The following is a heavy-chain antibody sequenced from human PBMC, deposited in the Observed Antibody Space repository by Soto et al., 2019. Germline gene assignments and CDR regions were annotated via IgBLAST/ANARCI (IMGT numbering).Heavy chain of an antibody. V-gene: IGHV3-7*05. Sequence: GGSLRLSCEASGITLSSSWMTWVRQAPGKGLEWVANIKQDGSDKYYVDSVKGRFTISRDDARNSLYLQMNSLRAEDTAVYYCAKDIEPPGLFFDYWGQGTLVTVSS. J-gene: IGHJ4*01. D-gene: IGHD6-13*01. CDR2: IKQDGSDK. CDR3: AKDIEPPGLFFDY. CDR1: GITLSSSW.